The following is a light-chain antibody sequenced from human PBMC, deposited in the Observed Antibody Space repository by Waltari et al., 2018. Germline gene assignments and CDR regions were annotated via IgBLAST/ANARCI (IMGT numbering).Light chain of an antibody. CDR2: DAS. CDR1: QSVRSY. Sequence: EILLTQSPVTLSVSPGERATLSCKASQSVRSYLAWYQQKPGQAPRLLIDDASNRASGIPARFSGSGSGTDFTLTISNVEPEDFAVYYCQQRHDWPLNFGGGTKLEIK. V-gene: IGKV3-11*01. J-gene: IGKJ4*01. CDR3: QQRHDWPLN.